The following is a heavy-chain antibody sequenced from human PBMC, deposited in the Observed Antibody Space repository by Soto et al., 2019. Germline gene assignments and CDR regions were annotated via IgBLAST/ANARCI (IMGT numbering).Heavy chain of an antibody. J-gene: IGHJ6*02. CDR2: MCWNSGSK. CDR1: GFTFDDYA. V-gene: IGHV3-9*01. CDR3: ETDIAATMPLGLDV. D-gene: IGHD5-12*01. Sequence: PGGSVRLSYAASGFTFDDYAMHWVRQAAGKGVAGVSGMCWNSGSKFYAGSVKGRFTISRDNGTKWLYLPMNSLRAEDTAMYYCETDIAATMPLGLDVWGQGTTVTVTS.